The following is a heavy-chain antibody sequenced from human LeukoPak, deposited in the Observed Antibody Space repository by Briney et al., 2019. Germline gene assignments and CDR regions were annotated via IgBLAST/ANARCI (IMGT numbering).Heavy chain of an antibody. CDR1: GGSISTYY. Sequence: SETLSLTCTLSGGSISTYYWTWIRQPPGKGLESIGYVFYTGSTNYNPSLKSRVTISVDTSKNQFSLKLNSVTAADTAIHYCARVAYSGYDSRGAFDIWGQGTMVTVSS. V-gene: IGHV4-59*01. D-gene: IGHD5-12*01. J-gene: IGHJ3*02. CDR3: ARVAYSGYDSRGAFDI. CDR2: VFYTGST.